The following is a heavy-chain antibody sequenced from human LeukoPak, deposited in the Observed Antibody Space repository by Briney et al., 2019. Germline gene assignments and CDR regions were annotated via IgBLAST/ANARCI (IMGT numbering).Heavy chain of an antibody. J-gene: IGHJ3*02. CDR1: GGSISSYY. V-gene: IGHV4-59*01. CDR2: IYYSGST. Sequence: SETLSLTCTVSGGSISSYYWSWIRQPPGKGLEWIGYIYYSGSTNYNPSLKSRVTISVDTSKNQFSLKLSSVTAADTAAYYCARWAHYYDSSGSDAFDIWGQGTMVTVSS. CDR3: ARWAHYYDSSGSDAFDI. D-gene: IGHD3-22*01.